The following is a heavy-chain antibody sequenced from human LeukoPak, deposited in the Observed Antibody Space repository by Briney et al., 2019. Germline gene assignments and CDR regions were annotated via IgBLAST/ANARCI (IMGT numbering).Heavy chain of an antibody. CDR3: ASFSSNDY. Sequence: GGSLRLSCAASGFTFSNYAMSWVRQAPGKGLEWVSSISSSSSYIYYADSVKSRFTISRDNAKNSLYLQMNSLRAEDTAVYYCASFSSNDYWGQGTLVTVSS. CDR1: GFTFSNYA. D-gene: IGHD2-2*01. V-gene: IGHV3-21*01. CDR2: ISSSSSYI. J-gene: IGHJ4*02.